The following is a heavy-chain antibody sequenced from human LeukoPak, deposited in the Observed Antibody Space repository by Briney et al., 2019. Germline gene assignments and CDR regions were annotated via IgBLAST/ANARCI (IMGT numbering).Heavy chain of an antibody. CDR3: ARNPATVKSSGWPNWFDP. D-gene: IGHD6-19*01. Sequence: SETLSLTCTVSGGSISSSSYYWGWIRQPPGKGLEWIGSIYYSGSTYYNPSLKSRVTISVDTSKNQFSLKLSSVTAADTAVYYCARNPATVKSSGWPNWFDPWGQGTLVTVSS. V-gene: IGHV4-39*01. J-gene: IGHJ5*02. CDR1: GGSISSSSYY. CDR2: IYYSGST.